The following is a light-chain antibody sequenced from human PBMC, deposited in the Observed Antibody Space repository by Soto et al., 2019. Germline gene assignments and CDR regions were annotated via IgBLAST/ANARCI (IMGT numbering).Light chain of an antibody. V-gene: IGKV3-15*01. CDR2: GAS. CDR3: QQYNNWPPYT. Sequence: DTVMTQSPATLSVSPGERATLSCRASQSVSSNLAWYQQKPDQAPRLLIYGASTRATGIPARFSGSGSGTEFTLTISSLQYEDFAVYYCQQYNNWPPYTFGQGTKLEIK. J-gene: IGKJ2*01. CDR1: QSVSSN.